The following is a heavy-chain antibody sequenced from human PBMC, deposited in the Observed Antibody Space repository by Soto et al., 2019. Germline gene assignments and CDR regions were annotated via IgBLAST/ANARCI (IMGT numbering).Heavy chain of an antibody. D-gene: IGHD3-10*01. Sequence: VASVKVSCKVSGYTLTELSMHWVRQAPGKGLEWMGGFDPEDGETIYAQKFQGRVTMTEDTSTDTAYMELSSLRSEDTAVYYCARGRVHWYYGSGREPRYFDLWGRGTLVTVSS. CDR3: ARGRVHWYYGSGREPRYFDL. CDR2: FDPEDGET. J-gene: IGHJ2*01. CDR1: GYTLTELS. V-gene: IGHV1-24*01.